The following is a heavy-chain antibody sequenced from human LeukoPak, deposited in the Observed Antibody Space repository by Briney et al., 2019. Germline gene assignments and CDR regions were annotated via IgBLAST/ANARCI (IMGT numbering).Heavy chain of an antibody. V-gene: IGHV3-23*01. CDR2: ISGSASGGT. Sequence: GGSLRLSCAASGFPFSTNDMSWVRQAPGKGLEWVSAISGSASGGTTYEDSVKGRFTVSRDNSKGTMSLQMNSLRAEDTAVYYCAKVKTHWYFDNWGRGALVTVSS. D-gene: IGHD1-1*01. CDR1: GFPFSTND. J-gene: IGHJ4*02. CDR3: AKVKTHWYFDN.